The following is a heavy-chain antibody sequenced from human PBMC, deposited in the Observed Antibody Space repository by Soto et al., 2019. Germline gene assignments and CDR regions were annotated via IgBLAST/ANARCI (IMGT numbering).Heavy chain of an antibody. CDR2: IYPGDSET. CDR3: ARQGRAWSHDY. Sequence: GESLKISCKGSGYSFSSYWIGWVRQMPGKGLEWMGMIYPGDSETRYSPSFQGQVTISADKSVTTAYLQWSSLKASDTAMYYCARQGRAWSHDYWGQGTLVTVAS. V-gene: IGHV5-51*01. D-gene: IGHD6-19*01. J-gene: IGHJ4*02. CDR1: GYSFSSYW.